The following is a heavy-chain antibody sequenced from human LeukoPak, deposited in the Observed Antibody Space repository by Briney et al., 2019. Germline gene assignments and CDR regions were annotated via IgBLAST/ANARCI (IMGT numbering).Heavy chain of an antibody. Sequence: GGSLRLSCAASGFTFSSYWMSWVRQAPGKGLEWVANIKQDGSEKYYVDSVKGRFTISRDNAKNSLYLQMNSLRAEDTAVYYCAREGSDWNYYYYXXVWGXXTTXTISS. CDR3: AREGSDWNYYYYXXV. V-gene: IGHV3-7*01. J-gene: IGHJ6*03. D-gene: IGHD6-19*01. CDR1: GFTFSSYW. CDR2: IKQDGSEK.